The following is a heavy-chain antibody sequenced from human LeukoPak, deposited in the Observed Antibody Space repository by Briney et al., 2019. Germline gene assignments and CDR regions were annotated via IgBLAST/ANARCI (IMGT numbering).Heavy chain of an antibody. J-gene: IGHJ4*02. CDR3: AKDPLGYCSSTSCYTFVY. Sequence: PGGSLRLSCAASGFTFSSYAMSWVRQAPGKGLEWVSAISGSGGSTYYADSVKGRFTISRDNSKNTLYLQMNSLRAEDTAVYYCAKDPLGYCSSTSCYTFVYWGQGTLVTVSS. V-gene: IGHV3-23*01. CDR2: ISGSGGST. CDR1: GFTFSSYA. D-gene: IGHD2-2*02.